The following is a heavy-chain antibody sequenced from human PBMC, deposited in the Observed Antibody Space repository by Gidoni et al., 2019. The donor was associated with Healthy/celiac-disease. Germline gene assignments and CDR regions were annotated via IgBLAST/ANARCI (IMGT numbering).Heavy chain of an antibody. D-gene: IGHD6-19*01. CDR2: IYYSGST. V-gene: IGHV4-39*01. Sequence: QLQLQESGPGLVKPSETLSLTCTVSGCSISSSSYYWGWIRQPPGKGLEWIGSIYYSGSTYYNPSLKSRVTISVDTSKNQFSLKLSSVTDADTAVYYCARLEAVAATFDYWGQGTLVTVSS. CDR1: GCSISSSSYY. CDR3: ARLEAVAATFDY. J-gene: IGHJ4*02.